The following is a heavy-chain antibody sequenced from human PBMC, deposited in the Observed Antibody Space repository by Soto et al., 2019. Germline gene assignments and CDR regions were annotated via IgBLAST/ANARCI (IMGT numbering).Heavy chain of an antibody. D-gene: IGHD4-17*01. CDR1: GFTFSSCA. CDR2: ISYDGGNK. CDR3: ARGAAVTTYFDY. J-gene: IGHJ4*02. Sequence: QVQLVESGGGVVQPGRSLRLSCAASGFTFSSCAMHWVRQAPGKGLEWVAVISYDGGNKNYADSVKGRVTISRDNSKNTLYRQMNSLRAEDTAVYYCARGAAVTTYFDYWGQGALVTVSS. V-gene: IGHV3-30-3*01.